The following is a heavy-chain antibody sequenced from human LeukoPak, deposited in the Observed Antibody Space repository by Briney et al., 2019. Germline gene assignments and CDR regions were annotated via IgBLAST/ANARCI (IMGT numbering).Heavy chain of an antibody. V-gene: IGHV1-18*04. CDR3: ARDFNWNDLNQEGDAFDI. CDR2: ISAYNGNT. D-gene: IGHD1-1*01. J-gene: IGHJ3*02. Sequence: ASVKVSCKASGYTFTGYYIHWVRQAPGQGLEWMGWISAYNGNTNYAQKLQGRVTMTTDTSTSTAYMELRSLRSDDTAVYYCARDFNWNDLNQEGDAFDIWGQGTMVTVSS. CDR1: GYTFTGYY.